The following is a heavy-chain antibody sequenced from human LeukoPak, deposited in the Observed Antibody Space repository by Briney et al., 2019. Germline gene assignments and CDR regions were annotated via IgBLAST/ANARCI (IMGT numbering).Heavy chain of an antibody. D-gene: IGHD3-10*01. CDR2: INHSGST. Sequence: PSETLSLTCTVSGGSIRSSSYYWSWIRQPPGKGLEWIGEINHSGSTNYNPSLKSRVTISVDTSKNQFSLKLSSVTAADTAVYYCASLYYYGSGSSDYWGQGTLVTVSS. CDR3: ASLYYYGSGSSDY. V-gene: IGHV4-39*07. CDR1: GGSIRSSSYY. J-gene: IGHJ4*02.